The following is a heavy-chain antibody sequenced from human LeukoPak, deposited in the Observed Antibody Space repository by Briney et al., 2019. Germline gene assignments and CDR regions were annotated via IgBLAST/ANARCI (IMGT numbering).Heavy chain of an antibody. CDR3: ASKYSSYYYYYYGMDV. J-gene: IGHJ6*02. Sequence: KTSETLSLTCAVYGGSFSGYYWGWIRQPPGKGLEWIGSIYYSGSTYYNPSLKSRVTISVDTSKNQFSLKLSSVTAADTAVYYCASKYSSYYYYYYGMDVWGQGTTVTVSS. CDR2: IYYSGST. D-gene: IGHD6-6*01. V-gene: IGHV4-39*01. CDR1: GGSFSGYY.